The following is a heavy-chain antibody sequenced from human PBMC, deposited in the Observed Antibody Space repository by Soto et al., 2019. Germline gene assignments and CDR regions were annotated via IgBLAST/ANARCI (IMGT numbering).Heavy chain of an antibody. CDR3: ARDGEYSSSSGAYYYGMDV. CDR2: IIPIFGTA. V-gene: IGHV1-69*01. D-gene: IGHD6-6*01. J-gene: IGHJ6*02. Sequence: QVQLVQSGAEVKKPGSSVKVSCKASGGTFSSYAISWVRQAPGQGLEWMGGIIPIFGTANYAQKFQGRVTITADESTSTADMELSSLRSEDTAVYYCARDGEYSSSSGAYYYGMDVWGQGTTVTVSS. CDR1: GGTFSSYA.